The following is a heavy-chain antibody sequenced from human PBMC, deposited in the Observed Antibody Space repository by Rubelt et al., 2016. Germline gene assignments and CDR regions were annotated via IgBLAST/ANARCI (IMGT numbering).Heavy chain of an antibody. V-gene: IGHV3-7*05. D-gene: IGHD3-16*01. CDR2: IKQDGSEK. CDR1: GFIFSNYW. J-gene: IGHJ2*01. CDR3: AKDGGGFRFFDL. Sequence: GGGLVQPGGSLRLSCAASGFIFSNYWMSWVRQAPGKGLEWVANIKQDGSEKFYVDSVRGRFTISRDNAKSSLYLQMNSLRAEDTAVYYCAKDGGGFRFFDLWGRGTLVTVSS.